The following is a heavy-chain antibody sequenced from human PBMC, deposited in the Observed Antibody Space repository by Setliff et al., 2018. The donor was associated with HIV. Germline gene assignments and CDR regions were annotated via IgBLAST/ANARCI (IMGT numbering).Heavy chain of an antibody. Sequence: PEETLSLTCALSGYSISNGYYWGWIRQPSGKGLEWIGSIYHSGSTFYNPSLRSRVTISVDTSQDQFSLRLTSVTAADTAVYYCAARNSGNPTRHFDYWGQGTLVTVSS. CDR3: AARNSGNPTRHFDY. CDR1: GYSISNGYY. D-gene: IGHD3-10*01. J-gene: IGHJ4*02. V-gene: IGHV4-38-2*01. CDR2: IYHSGST.